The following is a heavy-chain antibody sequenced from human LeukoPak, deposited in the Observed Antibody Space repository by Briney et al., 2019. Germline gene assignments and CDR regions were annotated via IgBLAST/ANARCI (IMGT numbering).Heavy chain of an antibody. CDR2: IWYDGSNK. V-gene: IGHV3-33*08. D-gene: IGHD3-22*01. Sequence: GGSLRLSCAASGFTFSSYSMHWVRQAPDKGLEWVAVIWYDGSNKYYADSVKGRFTISRDNSNNTLYLQMKSLRAEDTAVYYCTRDRYYYDSSGFGYWGQGTLVTVSS. CDR3: TRDRYYYDSSGFGY. CDR1: GFTFSSYS. J-gene: IGHJ4*02.